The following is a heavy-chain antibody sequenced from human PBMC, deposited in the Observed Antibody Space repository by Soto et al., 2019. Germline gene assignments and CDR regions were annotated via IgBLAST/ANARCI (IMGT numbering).Heavy chain of an antibody. J-gene: IGHJ4*02. CDR2: ISASGGST. CDR3: AKDLGATTSWFFFEH. V-gene: IGHV3-23*01. CDR1: GFAFSSDA. Sequence: LRLSCAASGFAFSSDAMSWVRQAPGKGLEWVSGISASGGSTYYPDSVKGRFTISRDNSRNTLYLQMNSLRVEDTALYYCAKDLGATTSWFFFEHWGQGTLVTVSS. D-gene: IGHD2-2*01.